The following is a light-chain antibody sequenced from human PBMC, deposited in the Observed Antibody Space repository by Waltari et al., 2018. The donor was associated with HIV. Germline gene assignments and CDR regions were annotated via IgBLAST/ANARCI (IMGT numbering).Light chain of an antibody. J-gene: IGLJ1*01. CDR1: SRDVGGHNF. V-gene: IGLV2-14*03. CDR2: DVS. Sequence: QSALTQPASVSGSPRQSITISCTGTSRDVGGHNFVSWYQQHPGKAPQLMIYDVSNRPSGISNRFSGSKSGNTASLTISGLQAEDEADYYCSSYTSSSTYIFGTGTKVTVL. CDR3: SSYTSSSTYI.